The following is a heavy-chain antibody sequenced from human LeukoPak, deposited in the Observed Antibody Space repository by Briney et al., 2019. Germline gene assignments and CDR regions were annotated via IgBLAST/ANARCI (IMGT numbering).Heavy chain of an antibody. CDR2: IRYDGSNK. V-gene: IGHV3-30*02. D-gene: IGHD1-26*01. Sequence: GGSLRLSCAASGFTFSSYGMHWVRQAPGKGLEWVAFIRYDGSNKYYADSVKGRFTISRDNSKNKLYLQMNSLRAEDTAVYYCARGAEANSGNYYVGDYWGEGTLVTVSS. CDR1: GFTFSSYG. J-gene: IGHJ4*02. CDR3: ARGAEANSGNYYVGDY.